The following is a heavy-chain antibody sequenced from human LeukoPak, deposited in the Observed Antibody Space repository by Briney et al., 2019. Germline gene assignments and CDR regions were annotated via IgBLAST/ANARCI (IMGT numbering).Heavy chain of an antibody. D-gene: IGHD6-19*01. J-gene: IGHJ4*02. Sequence: GGSLRLSCAASGFTFDDYAMHWVRQAPGKGLEWVSGISWNSGSIGYADSVKGRFTISRDNAKNSLYLQMNSLRAEDTALYYCAKDSEQWLETFDYWGQGTLVTVSS. CDR3: AKDSEQWLETFDY. CDR2: ISWNSGSI. CDR1: GFTFDDYA. V-gene: IGHV3-9*01.